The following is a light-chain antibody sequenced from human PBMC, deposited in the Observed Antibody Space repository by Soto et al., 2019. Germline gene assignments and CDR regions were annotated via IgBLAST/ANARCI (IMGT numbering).Light chain of an antibody. J-gene: IGKJ1*01. CDR3: QQYHTYSRT. Sequence: DIQMTQSPSTLSASVGDRVTITCRASQSISSWLAWYQQKPGKAPKLLIYDASSLESGVPSRFSGSGSGTEFTLTITSLQPGDFATYYCQQYHTYSRTFGQGTKVDIK. CDR1: QSISSW. CDR2: DAS. V-gene: IGKV1-5*01.